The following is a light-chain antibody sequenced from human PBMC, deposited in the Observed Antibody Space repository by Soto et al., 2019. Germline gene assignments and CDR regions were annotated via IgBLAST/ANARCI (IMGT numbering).Light chain of an antibody. Sequence: DIQMTQSPSSLSASVGDRVTITCWASQGISNYLAWYQQKPGKVPKLLIYAASTLQSGVPSRFSGSGSGALFTLTISSLQPEDVATYYCQKYNSVPFTFGPGTKVEIK. CDR2: AAS. CDR1: QGISNY. CDR3: QKYNSVPFT. J-gene: IGKJ3*01. V-gene: IGKV1-27*01.